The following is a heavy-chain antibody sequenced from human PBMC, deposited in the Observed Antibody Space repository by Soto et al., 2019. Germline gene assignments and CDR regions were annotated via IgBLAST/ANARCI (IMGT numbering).Heavy chain of an antibody. D-gene: IGHD3-3*01. J-gene: IGHJ6*02. CDR1: GFTFSSYS. Sequence: EVQLVESGGGLVKPGGPLGLSCAASGFTFSSYSMNWVRQPPGKGLEWVSSISSSSSYIYYADSVKGRFTISRDNAKNSLYLQMNSLRAEDTAVYYCAGIGGGGHYYYYGMDVWGQGNTVTVSS. CDR2: ISSSSSYI. V-gene: IGHV3-21*01. CDR3: AGIGGGGHYYYYGMDV.